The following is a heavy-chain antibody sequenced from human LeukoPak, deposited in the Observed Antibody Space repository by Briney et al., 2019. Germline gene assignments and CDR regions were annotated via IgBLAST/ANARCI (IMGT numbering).Heavy chain of an antibody. CDR1: GYSFTGYY. J-gene: IGHJ4*02. V-gene: IGHV1-2*02. CDR3: AREGYSSY. CDR2: VNPNSGGT. Sequence: ASVKVSCKASGYSFTGYYMHWVRQAPGQGLEWMGWVNPNSGGTTYAQKFQGRVTMTRGTSISTAYMELSRLRSDHTAVYYCAREGYSSYWGQGTLVTVSS. D-gene: IGHD4-11*01.